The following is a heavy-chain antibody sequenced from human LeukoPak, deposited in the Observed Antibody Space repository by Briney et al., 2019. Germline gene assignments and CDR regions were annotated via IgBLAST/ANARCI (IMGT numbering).Heavy chain of an antibody. Sequence: PGGSLSLSCAASGFTFSNYWMSWVRRAPGKGLEWVANIKQDGSETYYVDSVRGRFTISRDNDKKSLYMQMNSLRAEDTAVYYCARDFWGAYRVDCFDYWGQGPLVTVSS. V-gene: IGHV3-7*01. CDR3: ARDFWGAYRVDCFDY. J-gene: IGHJ4*02. CDR1: GFTFSNYW. CDR2: IKQDGSET. D-gene: IGHD3-3*01.